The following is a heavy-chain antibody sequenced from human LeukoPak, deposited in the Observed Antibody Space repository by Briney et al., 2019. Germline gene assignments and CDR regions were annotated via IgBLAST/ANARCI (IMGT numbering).Heavy chain of an antibody. CDR2: INPNSGGT. Sequence: ASVKVSCKASGYTFTGYHMHWVRQAPGQGLEWMGWINPNSGGTNFAQQFQGRVTMTRDTSISTAYMELSRLRSDDTAVYFCARVGTTVTTLSWFDPWGQGTLVTVSS. V-gene: IGHV1-2*02. D-gene: IGHD4-17*01. CDR3: ARVGTTVTTLSWFDP. J-gene: IGHJ5*02. CDR1: GYTFTGYH.